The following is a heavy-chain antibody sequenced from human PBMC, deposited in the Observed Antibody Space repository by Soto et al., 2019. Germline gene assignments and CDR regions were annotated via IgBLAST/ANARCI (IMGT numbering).Heavy chain of an antibody. J-gene: IGHJ4*02. CDR3: ARGLYCSGGSCYWYFDY. CDR2: INAGNGNT. Sequence: ASVKVSCKASGYTFTSYAMHWVRQAPGQRLEWMGWINAGNGNTKYSQKFQGRVTITRDTSASTAYMELSSLRSEDTAVYYCARGLYCSGGSCYWYFDYWGQGTLVTVSS. V-gene: IGHV1-3*01. D-gene: IGHD2-15*01. CDR1: GYTFTSYA.